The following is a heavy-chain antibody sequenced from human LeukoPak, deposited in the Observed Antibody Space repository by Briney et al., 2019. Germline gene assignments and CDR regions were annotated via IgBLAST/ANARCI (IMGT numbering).Heavy chain of an antibody. J-gene: IGHJ4*02. D-gene: IGHD6-13*01. Sequence: PSETLSLTCAVYGGSFSGYYWSWIRQPPGKGLEWIGEINHSGSTNYNPSLKSRVTISVGTSKNQFSLKLSSVTAADTAVYCCASGYSSSYGYWGQGTLVTVSS. CDR3: ASGYSSSYGY. V-gene: IGHV4-34*01. CDR2: INHSGST. CDR1: GGSFSGYY.